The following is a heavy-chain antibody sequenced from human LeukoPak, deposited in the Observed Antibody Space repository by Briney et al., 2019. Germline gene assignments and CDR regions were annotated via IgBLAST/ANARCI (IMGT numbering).Heavy chain of an antibody. CDR2: IKQDGTDK. D-gene: IGHD5-18*01. J-gene: IGHJ4*01. Sequence: GGSLRLSCAASGFTFSSYGMHWVRQAPGKGLEWVANIKQDGTDKYYVDSVKGRFTISKDNAKNSLYLQMNSLRAEDTAFYYCARRAYGYSYGYWFDYWGHGTLVTVSS. V-gene: IGHV3-7*01. CDR3: ARRAYGYSYGYWFDY. CDR1: GFTFSSYG.